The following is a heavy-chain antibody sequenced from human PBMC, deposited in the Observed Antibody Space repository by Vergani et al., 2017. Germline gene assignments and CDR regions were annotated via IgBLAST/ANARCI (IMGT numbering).Heavy chain of an antibody. V-gene: IGHV3-33*01. CDR3: ARDLRLLYNRFDP. Sequence: QVQLVESGGGVVQPGRSLRLSCAASGFTLNQYGMHWVRQAPGKGLEWVAVTWYDGNNKQYADSLKGRFTISRDNSKGTNYLKMNGLGDEDTGVNYCARDLRLLYNRFDPWGEGTLVTVS. CDR2: TWYDGNNK. D-gene: IGHD5-12*01. J-gene: IGHJ5*02. CDR1: GFTLNQYG.